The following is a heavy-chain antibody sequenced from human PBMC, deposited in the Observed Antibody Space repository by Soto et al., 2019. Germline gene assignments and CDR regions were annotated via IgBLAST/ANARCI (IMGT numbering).Heavy chain of an antibody. CDR1: GFTFSTYT. CDR2: ISSSSTSI. CDR3: ARLAYNYCSGGSCYSVDGY. Sequence: GGSLRLSCAASGFTFSTYTMNWVRQAPGKGLQWVSYISSSSTSIYYADSVKGRFTISRDNAKNSLYLQMNSLRAEDTAVYYCARLAYNYCSGGSCYSVDGYWGQGTRVTVSS. J-gene: IGHJ4*02. D-gene: IGHD2-15*01. V-gene: IGHV3-48*01.